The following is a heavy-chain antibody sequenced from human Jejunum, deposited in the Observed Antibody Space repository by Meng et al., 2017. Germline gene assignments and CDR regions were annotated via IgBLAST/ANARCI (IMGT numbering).Heavy chain of an antibody. Sequence: GESLKISCAASGFTFRSYEMNWVRQAPGKGLEWISYISSSATTTYYANSVKGRFTISRDNAKNSLYLQMNSLRAEDTALYYCARGVCGGDCYACIYWVQGTLVTVSS. V-gene: IGHV3-48*03. CDR3: ARGVCGGDCYACIY. CDR2: ISSSATTT. CDR1: GFTFRSYE. D-gene: IGHD2-21*02. J-gene: IGHJ4*02.